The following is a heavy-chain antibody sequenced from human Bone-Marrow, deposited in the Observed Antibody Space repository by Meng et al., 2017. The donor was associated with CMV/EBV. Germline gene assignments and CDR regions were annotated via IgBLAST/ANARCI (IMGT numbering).Heavy chain of an antibody. V-gene: IGHV3-23*03. J-gene: IGHJ4*02. CDR3: ARGSGCSNTSCYAFDY. CDR1: GFTFSSYA. Sequence: LSLTCAASGFTFSSYAMSWVRQAPGKGLEWVSVIYSGGSSTYYADSVKGRFTISRDNSKNTLYLQMNSLRAEDTAVYYCARGSGCSNTSCYAFDYWGQGTVVTVSS. CDR2: IYSGGSST. D-gene: IGHD2-2*01.